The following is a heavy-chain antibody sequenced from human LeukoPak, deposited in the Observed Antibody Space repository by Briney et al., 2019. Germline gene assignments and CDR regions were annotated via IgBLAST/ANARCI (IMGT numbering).Heavy chain of an antibody. D-gene: IGHD3-10*01. Sequence: GGSLRLSCAASGFTFSSYVMGWVRQAPGKGLEWVSGISGSGGSTYFADSVKGRFTISRDNSKNTLYLQMNTLRVEDTAVYYCAKGGMVRGEYDYWGQGALVTVSS. CDR2: ISGSGGST. J-gene: IGHJ4*02. CDR3: AKGGMVRGEYDY. CDR1: GFTFSSYV. V-gene: IGHV3-23*01.